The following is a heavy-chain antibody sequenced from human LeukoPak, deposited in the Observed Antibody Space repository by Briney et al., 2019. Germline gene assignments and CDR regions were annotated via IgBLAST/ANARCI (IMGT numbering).Heavy chain of an antibody. D-gene: IGHD2-21*02. CDR1: RISFSNYW. J-gene: IGHJ2*01. CDR3: ARWTDWYFDL. Sequence: GGSLRLSRAASRISFSNYWMTWIRQAPEKGLQWVANIKEDGSDKNYADSVKGRFTISRGNAKNLLYLQMNSLRAEDTAVYYCARWTDWYFDLWGRGTLVTVAS. V-gene: IGHV3-7*01. CDR2: IKEDGSDK.